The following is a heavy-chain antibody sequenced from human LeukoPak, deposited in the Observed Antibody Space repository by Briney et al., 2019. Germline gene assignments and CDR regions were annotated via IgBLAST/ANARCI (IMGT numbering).Heavy chain of an antibody. CDR1: GYSFNDKY. Sequence: GASVKVSCKASGYSFNDKYLHWVRQAPGQGLEWMGSINPDSGGTNYAQKFQGRVTMTTDTSMSTAYMELSRLTSDDTPVYYCARAGGRSWFDPWGQGTLVTVSS. V-gene: IGHV1-2*02. CDR2: INPDSGGT. J-gene: IGHJ5*02. CDR3: ARAGGRSWFDP.